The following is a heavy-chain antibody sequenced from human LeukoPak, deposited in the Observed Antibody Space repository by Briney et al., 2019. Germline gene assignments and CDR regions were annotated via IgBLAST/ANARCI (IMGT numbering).Heavy chain of an antibody. D-gene: IGHD3-3*01. CDR2: INAGNGNT. CDR1: GYTFTSYA. Sequence: ASVKVSCKASGYTFTSYAMHWVRQAPGQRLEWMGWINAGNGNTKYSQKFQGRVTTTRDTSASTAYMELSSLRSEDTAVYYCARAYYDFWSGYYINWFDPWGQGTLVTVSS. CDR3: ARAYYDFWSGYYINWFDP. V-gene: IGHV1-3*01. J-gene: IGHJ5*02.